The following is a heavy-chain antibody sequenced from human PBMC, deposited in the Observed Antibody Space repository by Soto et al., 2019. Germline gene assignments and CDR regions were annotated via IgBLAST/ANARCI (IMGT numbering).Heavy chain of an antibody. Sequence: QVQLVQSGAEVKKPGASVKVSCKASGYTFTSYGISWVRQAPGQGGEWMGWISAYNGNTNYAQKLQGRVTMTTDSSTSAAYMELRSLRSDDTAVYYCARDKRPHVVVGARDWFDPWGQGTLVTVSS. D-gene: IGHD2-21*01. V-gene: IGHV1-18*04. CDR1: GYTFTSYG. CDR2: ISAYNGNT. CDR3: ARDKRPHVVVGARDWFDP. J-gene: IGHJ5*02.